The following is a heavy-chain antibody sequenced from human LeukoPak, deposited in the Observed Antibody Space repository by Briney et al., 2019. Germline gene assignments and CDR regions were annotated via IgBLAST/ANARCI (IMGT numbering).Heavy chain of an antibody. CDR2: INPNSGGT. Sequence: GASVKVSCKASGYTFTGYYMHWVRQAPGQGLEWMGWINPNSGGTNYAQKFQGRVTMTRDTSTSTVYMELSSLRSEDTAVYYCARDISEEDIVVVVAATLDYWGQGTLVTVSS. D-gene: IGHD2-15*01. CDR3: ARDISEEDIVVVVAATLDY. J-gene: IGHJ4*02. CDR1: GYTFTGYY. V-gene: IGHV1-2*02.